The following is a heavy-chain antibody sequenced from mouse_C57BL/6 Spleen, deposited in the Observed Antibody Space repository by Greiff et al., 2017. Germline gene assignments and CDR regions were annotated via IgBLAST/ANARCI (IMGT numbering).Heavy chain of an antibody. CDR1: GYTFTSYW. J-gene: IGHJ4*01. V-gene: IGHV1-64*01. Sequence: QVQLQQPGAELVKPGASVKLSCKASGYTFTSYWMHWVNQRPGQGLEWIGMIHPNSGSTNYNAKFKSKATLTVDKSSSTAYMQLSSLTSEDSAVYYCAIYYGSSWDYAMDYWGQGTSVTVSS. CDR2: IHPNSGST. D-gene: IGHD1-1*01. CDR3: AIYYGSSWDYAMDY.